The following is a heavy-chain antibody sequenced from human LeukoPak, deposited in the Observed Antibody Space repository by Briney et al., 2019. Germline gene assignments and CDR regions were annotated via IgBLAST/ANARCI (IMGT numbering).Heavy chain of an antibody. CDR3: ARTIGGYSYAYFFDF. CDR1: GFTFSSYA. J-gene: IGHJ4*02. D-gene: IGHD5-18*01. V-gene: IGHV3-7*04. CDR2: IKEDGSEK. Sequence: QTGGSLRLSCAASGFTFSSYAMTWVRQAPGKGLEWVASIKEDGSEKNYVDSVKGRFTISRDNAENSLYLQMNSLRAEDTALYYCARTIGGYSYAYFFDFCGQGTLVTVSS.